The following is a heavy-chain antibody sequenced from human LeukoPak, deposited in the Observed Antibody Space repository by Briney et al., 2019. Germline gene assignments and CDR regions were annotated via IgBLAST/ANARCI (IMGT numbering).Heavy chain of an antibody. CDR3: ARVIYDSSGYYYFDY. V-gene: IGHV4-59*01. CDR2: IYYSGSS. Sequence: PSETLSLTCTVSGGSISSYYWSWIRQPPGKGLEWIGYIYYSGSSNYNPSLKSRVTISVDTSKNQFSLKLSSVTAADTAVYYCARVIYDSSGYYYFDYWGQGPLVTVSS. CDR1: GGSISSYY. D-gene: IGHD3-22*01. J-gene: IGHJ4*02.